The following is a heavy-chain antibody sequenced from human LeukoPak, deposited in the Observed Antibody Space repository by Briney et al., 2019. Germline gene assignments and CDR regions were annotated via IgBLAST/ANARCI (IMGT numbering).Heavy chain of an antibody. Sequence: SETLSLTCTVSGGSISSYYWSWIRQPPGKGLEWIGYIYYSGSTNYNPSLKSRVTISVDTSKNQFSLKLSSVTAADTAVYYCARDMGSSGYKGVWGQGTLVTVSS. CDR3: ARDMGSSGYKGV. CDR1: GGSISSYY. V-gene: IGHV4-59*01. D-gene: IGHD3-22*01. J-gene: IGHJ4*02. CDR2: IYYSGST.